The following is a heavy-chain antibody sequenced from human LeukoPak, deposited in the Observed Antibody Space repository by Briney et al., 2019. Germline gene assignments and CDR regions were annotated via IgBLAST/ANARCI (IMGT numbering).Heavy chain of an antibody. D-gene: IGHD4-11*01. V-gene: IGHV3-74*01. CDR2: INSDGSST. CDR3: ARDSRDYSTDY. J-gene: IGHJ4*02. CDR1: GFTFSSYW. Sequence: GGSLGLSCAASGFTFSSYWMHWVRQAPGKGLVWVSRINSDGSSTSYAGSVKGRFTISRDNAKNTLYLQMNSLRAEDTAVYYCARDSRDYSTDYWGQGTLVTVSS.